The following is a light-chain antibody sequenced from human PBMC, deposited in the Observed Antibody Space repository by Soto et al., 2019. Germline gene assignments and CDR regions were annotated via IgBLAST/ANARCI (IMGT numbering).Light chain of an antibody. CDR1: SGHSSYA. V-gene: IGLV4-69*01. Sequence: QSVLTQSPSASASLGASVKLTCTLSSGHSSYAIAWHQQQPEKGPRYLMKLNSDGSHSKGDGIPDRFSGSSSGAERYLIISSLQSEDEADYYCQTWGRQVFGGGTKLTVL. J-gene: IGLJ2*01. CDR2: LNSDGSH. CDR3: QTWGRQV.